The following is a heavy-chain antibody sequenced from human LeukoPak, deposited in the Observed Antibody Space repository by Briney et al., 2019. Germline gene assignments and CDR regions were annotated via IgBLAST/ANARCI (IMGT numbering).Heavy chain of an antibody. CDR1: GGSFSGYY. CDR2: INHSGST. D-gene: IGHD3-10*01. V-gene: IGHV4-34*01. J-gene: IGHJ4*02. Sequence: SETLSLTCAVYGGSFSGYYWSWIRQPPGKGLEWIGEINHSGSTNCNPSLKSRVTISVDTSKDQFSLKLSSVTAADTAVYYCARDTYYYGSGSYRGIDYWGQGTLVTVSS. CDR3: ARDTYYYGSGSYRGIDY.